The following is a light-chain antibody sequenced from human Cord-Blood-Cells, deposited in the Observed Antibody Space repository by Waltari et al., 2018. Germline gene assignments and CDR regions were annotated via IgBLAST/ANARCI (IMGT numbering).Light chain of an antibody. CDR3: QQYNNWPFT. V-gene: IGKV3-15*01. CDR2: VAS. J-gene: IGKJ3*01. CDR1: QSVSSN. Sequence: EIVMTQSPATLSVSPGERATLSCRASQSVSSNLAWYKKKPGQAPRLLIYVASTRATGIPARFSGSGSGTEFTLTMSSLQSEDFAVYYCQQYNNWPFTFGPGTKVDIK.